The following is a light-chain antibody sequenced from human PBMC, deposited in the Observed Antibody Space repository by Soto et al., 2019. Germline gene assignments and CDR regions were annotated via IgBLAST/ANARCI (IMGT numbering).Light chain of an antibody. CDR1: QSVSSN. Sequence: EIVMTQSPATLSVSPGERATLSCRASQSVSSNLAWYQQKPGQAPRLLIYGASTRATGIPARFSGSGSGTEFTLIISRLQSEDFAVYYCQQYNNRPPLTFGGGTKVEIK. V-gene: IGKV3-15*01. CDR3: QQYNNRPPLT. CDR2: GAS. J-gene: IGKJ4*01.